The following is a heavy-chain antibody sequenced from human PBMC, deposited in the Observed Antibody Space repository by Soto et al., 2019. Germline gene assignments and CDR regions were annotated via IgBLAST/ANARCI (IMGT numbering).Heavy chain of an antibody. D-gene: IGHD6-19*01. CDR1: GRSVTSGGYY. Sequence: QVQLQESGPRLVKPSQTLSLTCTVSGRSVTSGGYYWTWIRQHPGRGLEWIGYIYHIGRPSYNPYLESRVTISLDTSKNQFSLNLTAVTAADTAIYYCVRDRALDSSGHWFDTWGQGILVTVSS. V-gene: IGHV4-31*03. J-gene: IGHJ5*02. CDR2: IYHIGRP. CDR3: VRDRALDSSGHWFDT.